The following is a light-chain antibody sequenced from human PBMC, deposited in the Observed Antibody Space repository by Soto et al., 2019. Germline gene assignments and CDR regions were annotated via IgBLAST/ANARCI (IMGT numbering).Light chain of an antibody. Sequence: SYELTPPPSVSVAPGQTARITCGGNNIGIKSVHWYHQKPGQAPLLVVYDDRYRPSGIPERFSGSNSGNTATLTISRVEAGDEADYYCQVWDSGSDSFVFGSGTKLTVL. J-gene: IGLJ1*01. V-gene: IGLV3-21*02. CDR2: DDR. CDR3: QVWDSGSDSFV. CDR1: NIGIKS.